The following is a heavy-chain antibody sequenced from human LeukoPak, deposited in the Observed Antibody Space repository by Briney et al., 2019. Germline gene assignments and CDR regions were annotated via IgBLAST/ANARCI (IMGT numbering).Heavy chain of an antibody. CDR2: INNDGGT. CDR3: ARSGWPYYFDY. V-gene: IGHV3-74*03. D-gene: IGHD5-24*01. CDR1: GFTLSSYW. Sequence: GGSLRLSCAASGFTLSSYWMHWVRQDPGKGLVWVSRINNDGGTTYADPVKGRFTISRDNAKNTQYLQMNSLRVEDTAIYYCARSGWPYYFDYWGQGTLVSVSS. J-gene: IGHJ4*02.